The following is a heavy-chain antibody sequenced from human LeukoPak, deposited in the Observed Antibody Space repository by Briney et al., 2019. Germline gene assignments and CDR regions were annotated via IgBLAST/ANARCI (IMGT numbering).Heavy chain of an antibody. CDR1: GYTFTSYA. V-gene: IGHV1-3*01. CDR2: INAGNGNT. D-gene: IGHD2-2*01. Sequence: GASVKVSCKASGYTFTSYAMHWVRQAPGQRLEWMGWINAGNGNTKYSQKLQGRVTMTTDTSTSTAYMELRSLRSDDTAVYYCARSEYQLSHMDVWGKGTTVTVSS. CDR3: ARSEYQLSHMDV. J-gene: IGHJ6*03.